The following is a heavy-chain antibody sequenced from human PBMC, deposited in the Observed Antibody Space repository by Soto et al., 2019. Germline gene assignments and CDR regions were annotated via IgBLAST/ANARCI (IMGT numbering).Heavy chain of an antibody. CDR3: ARMYSSGSGWFHP. Sequence: LSLTCFVSGYSITAGGYYWSWIRHHPGKGLEWIGSFYSSGSIIYNPTLRSRVSISGDTSSNQFSMSLTSVTAADTARYYCARMYSSGSGWFHPWGQGTLVTVSS. D-gene: IGHD6-19*01. CDR2: FYSSGSI. J-gene: IGHJ5*02. CDR1: GYSITAGGYY. V-gene: IGHV4-31*03.